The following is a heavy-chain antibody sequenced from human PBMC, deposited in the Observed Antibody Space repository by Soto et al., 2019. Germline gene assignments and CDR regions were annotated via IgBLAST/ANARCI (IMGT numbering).Heavy chain of an antibody. V-gene: IGHV6-1*01. CDR2: TYYRSKWYN. CDR1: GDSVSSDSST. D-gene: IGHD1-1*01. J-gene: IGHJ4*01. CDR3: ARTTTFDY. Sequence: QVQLQQSGPGLVKRSQTLSLTCAISGDSVSSDSSTWNWIRQSSSRGLEWLGRTYYRSKWYNDYAVYVKSRISINPDTSKNQFSLQLNSVTSEDTAVYYCARTTTFDYWGHGTLFTVSS.